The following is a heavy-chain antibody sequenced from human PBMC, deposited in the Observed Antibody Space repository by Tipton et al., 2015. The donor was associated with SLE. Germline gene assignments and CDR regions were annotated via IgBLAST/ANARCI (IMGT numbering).Heavy chain of an antibody. V-gene: IGHV3-30*04. CDR3: ARDWSEWLAYYFDY. J-gene: IGHJ4*02. Sequence: SLRLSCAASGFTFSSYAMHWVRQAPGKGLEWVAVISYDGSNKYYADSVKGRFTISRDNSKNTLYLQMNSLRAEDTAVYYCARDWSEWLAYYFDYWGQGTLVTVSS. CDR2: ISYDGSNK. D-gene: IGHD6-19*01. CDR1: GFTFSSYA.